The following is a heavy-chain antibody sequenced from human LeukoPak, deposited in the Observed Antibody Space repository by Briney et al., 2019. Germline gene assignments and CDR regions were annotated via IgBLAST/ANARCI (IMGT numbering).Heavy chain of an antibody. CDR1: GGTFSSYA. Sequence: GASVKVSCKASGGTFSSYAISWVRQAPGQGLEWMGGIIPIFGTANYAQKFQGRVTITADESTSTAYMELSSLRSEDTAVYYCATQKALRPGVVILVFDYWGQGTLVTVSS. J-gene: IGHJ4*02. D-gene: IGHD3-3*01. CDR2: IIPIFGTA. CDR3: ATQKALRPGVVILVFDY. V-gene: IGHV1-69*13.